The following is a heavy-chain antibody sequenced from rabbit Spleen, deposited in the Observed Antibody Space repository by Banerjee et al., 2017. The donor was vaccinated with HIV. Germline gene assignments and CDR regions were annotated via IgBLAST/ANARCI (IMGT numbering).Heavy chain of an antibody. D-gene: IGHD1-1*01. Sequence: QSLEESGGGLVKPGASLTLTCKASGVSFSDKDVMCWVRQAPGKGLEWIACIQTNSYIIQYASWAKGRFTISKTSTTVTLQMTSLTAADTATYFCARNYVNAFDPWGQGTLVTVS. CDR1: GVSFSDKDV. J-gene: IGHJ2*01. V-gene: IGHV1S40*01. CDR2: IQTNSYII. CDR3: ARNYVNAFDP.